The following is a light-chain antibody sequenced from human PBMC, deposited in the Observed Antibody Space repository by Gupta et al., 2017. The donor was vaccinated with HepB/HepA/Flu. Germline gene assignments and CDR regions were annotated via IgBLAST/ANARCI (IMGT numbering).Light chain of an antibody. J-gene: IGKJ5*01. CDR1: QSVSSY. V-gene: IGKV3-11*01. CDR2: DAS. CDR3: HQRSTLLT. Sequence: EIVLTQSPATLSLSPGERATLSCRASQSVSSYLAWYQQKPGQAPRLIIYDASNRAIGIPAGFSGSGYWKDFTLTSSCRENEDFAVYYAHQRSTLLTFGQGTRVEIK.